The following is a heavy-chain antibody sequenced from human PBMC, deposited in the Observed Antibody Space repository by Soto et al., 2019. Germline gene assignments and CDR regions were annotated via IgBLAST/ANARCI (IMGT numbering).Heavy chain of an antibody. CDR2: IYYSGST. J-gene: IGHJ6*02. D-gene: IGHD1-7*01. V-gene: IGHV4-31*03. CDR1: GGSISSGGYY. CDR3: ARDRAGGNTSLRYYGMDV. Sequence: ASETLSLTCTVSGGSISSGGYYWSWIRQHPGKGLEWIGYIYYSGSTYYNPSLKSRVTISVDTSKNQFSLKLSSVTAADTAVYYCARDRAGGNTSLRYYGMDVWGQGTTVTVSS.